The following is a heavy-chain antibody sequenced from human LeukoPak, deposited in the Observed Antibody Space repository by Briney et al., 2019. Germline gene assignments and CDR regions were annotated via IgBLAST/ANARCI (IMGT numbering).Heavy chain of an antibody. D-gene: IGHD7-27*01. V-gene: IGHV3-72*01. J-gene: IGHJ4*02. CDR2: IRKKANSYTT. Sequence: GGSLRLSCAASEFIFSYYWMHWVRQAPGKGLEWVGRIRKKANSYTTEYAASVKGRFTISRDDSKNSLYLQMNGLKTEDTAVYYCARGNRGFDYWGQGTLVTVSS. CDR3: ARGNRGFDY. CDR1: EFIFSYYW.